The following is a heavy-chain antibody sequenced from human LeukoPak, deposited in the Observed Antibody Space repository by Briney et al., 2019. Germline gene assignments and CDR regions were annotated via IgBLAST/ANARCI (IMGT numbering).Heavy chain of an antibody. CDR3: ARCLGGRCDYFDY. Sequence: GGSLRLSCAASGFTVSSNYMSWVRQAPGKGLEWVSLIYSGGSKYYADSVKGRFTISRDNSKNTLFLQMNSLRAEDTAVYYCARCLGGRCDYFDYWGQGALVTVSS. CDR1: GFTVSSNY. D-gene: IGHD3-16*01. J-gene: IGHJ4*02. CDR2: IYSGGSK. V-gene: IGHV3-53*01.